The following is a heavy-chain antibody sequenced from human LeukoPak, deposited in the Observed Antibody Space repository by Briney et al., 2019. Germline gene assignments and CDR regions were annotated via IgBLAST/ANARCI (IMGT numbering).Heavy chain of an antibody. D-gene: IGHD3-10*01. Sequence: PSETLSLTCTVSGGSISSGDYYWSWIRQPPGKGLEWIGYIYYSGSTYYNPSLKSRVTISVDTSKNQISLKVNSVTAADTAVYYCARTAGVDAFDIWGQGTMVTVSS. CDR2: IYYSGST. V-gene: IGHV4-30-4*08. CDR1: GGSISSGDYY. J-gene: IGHJ3*02. CDR3: ARTAGVDAFDI.